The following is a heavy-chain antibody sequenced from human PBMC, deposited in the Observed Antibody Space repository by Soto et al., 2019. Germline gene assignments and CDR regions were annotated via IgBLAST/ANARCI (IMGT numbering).Heavy chain of an antibody. D-gene: IGHD6-13*01. Sequence: EVQLVESGGGLVQPGGSLKLSCVASGFSFSAAAMHWVRQASGKGLEWVGRIRSKANNFATAYAASVNGRFTISRDDSKNTAYLQMNSLKTEDTAVYFCAGPGHSNSWYEDYFDYWGQGTLVTVSS. J-gene: IGHJ4*02. V-gene: IGHV3-73*02. CDR2: IRSKANNFAT. CDR1: GFSFSAAA. CDR3: AGPGHSNSWYEDYFDY.